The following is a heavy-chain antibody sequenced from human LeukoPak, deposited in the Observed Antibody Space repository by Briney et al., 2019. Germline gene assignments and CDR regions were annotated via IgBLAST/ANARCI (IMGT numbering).Heavy chain of an antibody. CDR3: ASRSGSGSYAAFDI. CDR2: IDPNSGDT. J-gene: IGHJ3*02. CDR1: GYTFTGYY. D-gene: IGHD3-10*01. Sequence: ASVKVSCKASGYTFTGYYMHWVRQAPGQGLEWMGWIDPNSGDTNYAQKIQGRVTMTRDTSTSTAYIELSRLRSDHTDVYYCASRSGSGSYAAFDIWGQGTMVTVSS. V-gene: IGHV1-2*02.